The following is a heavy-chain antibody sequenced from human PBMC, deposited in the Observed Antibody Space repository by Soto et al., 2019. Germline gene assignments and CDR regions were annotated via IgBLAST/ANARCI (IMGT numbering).Heavy chain of an antibody. CDR3: ARDGERHNWNNFDY. D-gene: IGHD1-20*01. V-gene: IGHV1-69*01. CDR1: EGTFSSYA. CDR2: IIPIFGTA. J-gene: IGHJ4*02. Sequence: QVQLVQSGAEVKKPGSSAKVSCKASEGTFSSYAISWVRQAPGQGLEWMGGIIPIFGTANYAQKFQGRVTITADESTSTAYMELSSLRSEDTAVYYCARDGERHNWNNFDYWGQGTLVTVSS.